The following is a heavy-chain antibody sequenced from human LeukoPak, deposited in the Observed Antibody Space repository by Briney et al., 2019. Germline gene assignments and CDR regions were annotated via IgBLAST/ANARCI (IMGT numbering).Heavy chain of an antibody. Sequence: GGSLRLSCAASGFTVSSNYMTWVRQAPGKGLEWVSVIYTGGNTYYADSVKGRFTISRDNSKNTLYLQMNSLRAEDTAVYYCARAPPQYCSSTSCYAYYFDYWGQGTLVTVSS. J-gene: IGHJ4*02. V-gene: IGHV3-53*05. CDR2: IYTGGNT. D-gene: IGHD2-2*01. CDR3: ARAPPQYCSSTSCYAYYFDY. CDR1: GFTVSSNY.